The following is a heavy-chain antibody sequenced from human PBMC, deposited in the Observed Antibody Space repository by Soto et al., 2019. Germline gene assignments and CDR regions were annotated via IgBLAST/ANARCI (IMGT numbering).Heavy chain of an antibody. D-gene: IGHD6-19*01. CDR2: IYYSGST. CDR3: AKDPIAVQFSAYYFDY. Sequence: KASETLSLTCTVSGGSISSYYWSWIRQPPGKGLEWIGYIYYSGSTNYNPSLKSRVTISVDTSKNQFSLKLSSVTAADTAVYYCAKDPIAVQFSAYYFDYWGQGTQVTVSS. J-gene: IGHJ4*02. CDR1: GGSISSYY. V-gene: IGHV4-59*12.